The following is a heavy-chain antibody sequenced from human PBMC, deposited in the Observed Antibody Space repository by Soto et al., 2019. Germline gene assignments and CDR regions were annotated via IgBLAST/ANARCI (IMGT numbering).Heavy chain of an antibody. Sequence: EVQLVESGGGLAQPGGSQRLSCAASGFTFSDYEMNWVRQAPGKGLEWLSYISISGTTIHYADSVKGRFTISRDNAKNSVYLQMNSLRVEDTAVYYCAREGGFDWFYPWGQGTLVTVSS. CDR1: GFTFSDYE. CDR3: AREGGFDWFYP. CDR2: ISISGTTI. J-gene: IGHJ5*02. V-gene: IGHV3-48*03.